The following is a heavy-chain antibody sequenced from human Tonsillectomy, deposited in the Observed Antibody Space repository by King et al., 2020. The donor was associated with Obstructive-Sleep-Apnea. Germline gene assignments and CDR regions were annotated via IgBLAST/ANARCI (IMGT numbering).Heavy chain of an antibody. Sequence: VQLVESGAEVKKPGESLKISCKASGYSFPIYWIGWVRQMPGKGLEWMGIIYPGDSDTRYSPSFQGQVTISADKSITTAYLQWSSLKASDTAMYYCARSISLRGAGDYWGQGTLVTVSS. CDR3: ARSISLRGAGDY. CDR2: IYPGDSDT. J-gene: IGHJ4*02. V-gene: IGHV5-51*01. CDR1: GYSFPIYW. D-gene: IGHD3-10*01.